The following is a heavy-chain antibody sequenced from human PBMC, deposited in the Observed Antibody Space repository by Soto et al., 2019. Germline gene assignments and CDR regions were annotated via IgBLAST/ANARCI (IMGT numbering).Heavy chain of an antibody. CDR1: GGSISRYY. J-gene: IGHJ4*02. D-gene: IGHD2-8*02. V-gene: IGHV4-59*08. CDR2: MHYSGNT. CDR3: ATSTGWPGFDF. Sequence: QVQLQESGPGLVKPSETLSLTCSVSGGSISRYYCSWVRQPPGKGLEWIGHMHYSGNTRYNPSLKSXXTXSXXTSKNQFSLKLSSVTAADTAVYYCATSTGWPGFDFWGQGTLATVSS.